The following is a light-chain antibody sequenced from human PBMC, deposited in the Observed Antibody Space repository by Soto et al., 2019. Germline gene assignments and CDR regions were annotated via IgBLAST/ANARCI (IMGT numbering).Light chain of an antibody. CDR1: SSDIGGYNF. V-gene: IGLV2-23*01. J-gene: IGLJ2*01. CDR2: EAS. CDR3: CSYASSGTVV. Sequence: QSALTQPASVSGSPGQSITISCTGTSSDIGGYNFVSWYQQHPGKAPKLMMYEASKRPSGVSNRFSGSKSGNTASLTISGLQAEDEADYHCCSYASSGTVVFGGGTKLTVL.